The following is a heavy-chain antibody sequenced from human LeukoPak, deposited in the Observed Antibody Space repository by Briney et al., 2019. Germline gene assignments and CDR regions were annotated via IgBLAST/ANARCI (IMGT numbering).Heavy chain of an antibody. Sequence: GGSLRLSCASSGFSFSGYAMIWVRQAPGKGLELVSTISGSGASTFYADSVRGRFITSKDIPSSTVYLQMNSLRAENTAVYYCAKGSRGYTNYYFDYWGQGTLVTVSS. V-gene: IGHV3-23*01. CDR3: AKGSRGYTNYYFDY. CDR2: ISGSGAST. CDR1: GFSFSGYA. D-gene: IGHD2-2*02. J-gene: IGHJ4*02.